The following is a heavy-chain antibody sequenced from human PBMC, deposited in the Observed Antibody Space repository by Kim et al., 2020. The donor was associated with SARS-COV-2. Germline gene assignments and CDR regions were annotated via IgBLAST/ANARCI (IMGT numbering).Heavy chain of an antibody. D-gene: IGHD2-2*01. J-gene: IGHJ4*02. CDR3: ARGHSTSGYDY. CDR2: T. Sequence: TTDNPSLQSRVTRSVDTSNNQFSLRLSSVTAADTAIYYCARGHSTSGYDYWGQGALVTVSS. V-gene: IGHV4-34*01.